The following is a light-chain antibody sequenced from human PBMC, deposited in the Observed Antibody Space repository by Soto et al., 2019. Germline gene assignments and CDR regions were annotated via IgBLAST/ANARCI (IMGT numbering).Light chain of an antibody. CDR1: QSVTANY. CDR2: AAS. V-gene: IGKV3-20*01. Sequence: EVVLTQSPGTVSLSPEERATLSCRASQSVTANYLAWYQQKPGQALRLLIYAASSRATGIPDRFSGSGSGADFTLSISRLEPEDFAMYYWQHYGNSVTWTFGQGTKVEIK. CDR3: QHYGNSVTWT. J-gene: IGKJ1*01.